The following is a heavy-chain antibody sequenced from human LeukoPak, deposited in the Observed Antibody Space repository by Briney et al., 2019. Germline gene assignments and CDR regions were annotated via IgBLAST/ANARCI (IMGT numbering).Heavy chain of an antibody. Sequence: SETLSLTCTVSGGPISRYYWSWIRQPPPKGLEGIGYIYNSGSTNYNPSLKSRVSISVDTSKNQFSLKLSSVTAADTAVYYCARSAIDAFDIWGQGTMVTVSS. D-gene: IGHD6-25*01. CDR2: IYNSGST. CDR3: ARSAIDAFDI. V-gene: IGHV4-59*08. CDR1: GGPISRYY. J-gene: IGHJ3*02.